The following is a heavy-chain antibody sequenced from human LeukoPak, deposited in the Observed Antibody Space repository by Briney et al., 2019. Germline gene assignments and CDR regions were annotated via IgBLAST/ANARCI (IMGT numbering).Heavy chain of an antibody. D-gene: IGHD3-10*01. Sequence: GGSLRLSCAASGFTVSSNYTSWVRQAPGKGLEWVSVIYSGGSTYYADSVKGRFTISRDNSKNTLYLQMNSLRAEDTAVYYCARDRPITMVRGDAFDIWGQGTMVTVSS. CDR1: GFTVSSNY. CDR3: ARDRPITMVRGDAFDI. V-gene: IGHV3-53*01. CDR2: IYSGGST. J-gene: IGHJ3*02.